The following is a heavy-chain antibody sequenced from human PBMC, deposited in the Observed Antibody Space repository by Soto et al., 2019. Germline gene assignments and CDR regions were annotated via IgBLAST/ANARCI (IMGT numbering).Heavy chain of an antibody. J-gene: IGHJ6*03. CDR3: ARLRYSYGDYYGSGSYYYYYMDV. CDR2: INHSGST. V-gene: IGHV4-34*01. D-gene: IGHD3-10*01. CDR1: GGSFSGYY. Sequence: QVQLQQWGAGLLKPSETLSLTCAVYGGSFSGYYWSWIRQPPGKGLEWIGEINHSGSTNYNPSLKSRVTISVDTSKNQFSLKLSSVTAADTAVYYCARLRYSYGDYYGSGSYYYYYMDVWGKGTTVTVSS.